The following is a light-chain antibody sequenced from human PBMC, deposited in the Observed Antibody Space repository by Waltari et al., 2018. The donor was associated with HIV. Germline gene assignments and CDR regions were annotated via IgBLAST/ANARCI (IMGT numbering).Light chain of an antibody. CDR1: SSNIGSNY. CDR3: AAWDDSLSAWV. J-gene: IGLJ3*02. V-gene: IGLV1-47*01. Sequence: QRVTISCSGSSSNIGSNYVYWYQQLPGTAPKLLMYRNDERPSGVPDRFSGSKSGTSASLAISGLRSEDEADYYCAAWDDSLSAWVFGGGTKLTVL. CDR2: RND.